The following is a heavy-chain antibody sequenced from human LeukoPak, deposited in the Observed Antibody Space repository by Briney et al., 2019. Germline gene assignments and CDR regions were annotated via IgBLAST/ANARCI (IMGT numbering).Heavy chain of an antibody. D-gene: IGHD1-26*01. CDR3: ARVPYRSTWHTSLGGSYDWRLWFDP. V-gene: IGHV4-59*01. J-gene: IGHJ5*02. CDR2: IYYSGST. Sequence: PSETLSLTCTVSGGSISSYYWSWIRQPPGKGLEWIGYIYYSGSTNYNPSLKSRVTISVDTSKNQFSLSLSSVTAADTAVYYCARVPYRSTWHTSLGGSYDWRLWFDPWGQGTLVTVSS. CDR1: GGSISSYY.